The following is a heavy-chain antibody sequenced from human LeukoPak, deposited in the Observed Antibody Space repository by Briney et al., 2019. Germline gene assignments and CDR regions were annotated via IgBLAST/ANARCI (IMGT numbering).Heavy chain of an antibody. Sequence: PSETLSLTCTVSGGSISSYYWSWIRQPPGKGLEWIGYIYYSGSTNYNPSLKSRVTISVDTSKNQFSLKLSSVTAADTAVYYCARGGLGVGYRHIGVNAFDIWGQGTMVTVSS. CDR3: ARGGLGVGYRHIGVNAFDI. J-gene: IGHJ3*02. CDR2: IYYSGST. D-gene: IGHD5-24*01. CDR1: GGSISSYY. V-gene: IGHV4-59*01.